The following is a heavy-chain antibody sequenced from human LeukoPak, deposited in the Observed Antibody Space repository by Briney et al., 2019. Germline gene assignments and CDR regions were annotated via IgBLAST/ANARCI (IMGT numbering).Heavy chain of an antibody. CDR1: GYTFTGYY. Sequence: GASVKVSCKASGYTFTGYYMHWVRQAPGQGLEWMGWINPNSGGTNYAQKFQGRVTMTRDTSISTAYMELSRLRSDDTAVHYCARDSDDSSGYTIPFDYWGQGTLVTVSS. D-gene: IGHD3-22*01. J-gene: IGHJ4*02. CDR2: INPNSGGT. V-gene: IGHV1-2*02. CDR3: ARDSDDSSGYTIPFDY.